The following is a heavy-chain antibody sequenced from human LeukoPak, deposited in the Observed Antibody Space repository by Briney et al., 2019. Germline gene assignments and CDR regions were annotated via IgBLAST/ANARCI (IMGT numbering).Heavy chain of an antibody. CDR2: TYYRSKWYN. J-gene: IGHJ3*02. CDR3: ARFNNAFDI. V-gene: IGHV6-1*01. CDR1: GDSVSSNMAA. Sequence: SQTLSLTCAISGDSVSSNMAAWTWIRQSPSRGLEWLGRTYYRSKWYNDYAVSAKSRITINADTTQNQFSLQLNSMSPEDTAVYYCARFNNAFDIWGQGTMVTVSS.